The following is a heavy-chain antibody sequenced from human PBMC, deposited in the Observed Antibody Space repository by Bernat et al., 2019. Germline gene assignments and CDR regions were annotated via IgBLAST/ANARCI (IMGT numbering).Heavy chain of an antibody. Sequence: QVQLVQSGAEVKKPGSSVKVSCKASGGTFSSYAISWVRQAPGQGLEWMGGIITIFGTANYAQKFQSRVTITTDESTSTAYMELSSLRAEDTAVYYCARVRAAAGPYYYYGMDVWGQGTTVTVSS. CDR1: GGTFSSYA. V-gene: IGHV1-69*01. D-gene: IGHD6-13*01. J-gene: IGHJ6*02. CDR3: ARVRAAAGPYYYYGMDV. CDR2: IITIFGTA.